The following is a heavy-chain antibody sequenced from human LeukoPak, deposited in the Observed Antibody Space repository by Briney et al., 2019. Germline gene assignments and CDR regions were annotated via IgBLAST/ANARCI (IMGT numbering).Heavy chain of an antibody. J-gene: IGHJ4*02. D-gene: IGHD3-10*01. CDR2: IHNSGTT. V-gene: IGHV4-34*01. CDR1: GGPFSGYF. Sequence: SETLSLICAVSGGPFSGYFWSWIRQSSGKGLEWIGEIHNSGTTNYNPSLNSRVTISEDTSKNQFYLNLSSVTAADTAVYYCARRYYYNLGSFPFDFWGQGTLVTVSS. CDR3: ARRYYYNLGSFPFDF.